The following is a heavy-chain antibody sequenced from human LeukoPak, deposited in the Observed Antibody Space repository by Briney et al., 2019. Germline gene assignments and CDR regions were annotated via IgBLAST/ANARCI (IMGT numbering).Heavy chain of an antibody. Sequence: PPETLSLTCAVYGGSFSGYYWSWIRQPPGKGLEWIGYIYYSGSTNYNPSLKSRVTISVDTSKNQFSLKLSSVTAADTAVYYCARGSSAAGTPTLDYWGQGTLVTVSS. D-gene: IGHD6-13*01. CDR1: GGSFSGYY. CDR3: ARGSSAAGTPTLDY. CDR2: IYYSGST. V-gene: IGHV4-59*01. J-gene: IGHJ4*02.